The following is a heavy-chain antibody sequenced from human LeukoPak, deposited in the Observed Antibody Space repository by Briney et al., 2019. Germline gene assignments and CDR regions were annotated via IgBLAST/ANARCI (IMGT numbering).Heavy chain of an antibody. CDR2: ISWSSESI. Sequence: GGSLRLSCAASGFTFDDYAMHWVRQAPGKGLEWVSGISWSSESIGYAESVKGRFTISRDNAKNSLYLQMNSLRTEDTALYYYAKAQFVPGVSVPEILDSWGQGTLVTVSS. CDR1: GFTFDDYA. V-gene: IGHV3-9*01. J-gene: IGHJ4*02. CDR3: AKAQFVPGVSVPEILDS. D-gene: IGHD3-10*02.